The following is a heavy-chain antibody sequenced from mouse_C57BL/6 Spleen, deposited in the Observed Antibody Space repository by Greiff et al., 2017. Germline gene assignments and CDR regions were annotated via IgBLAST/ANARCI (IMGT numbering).Heavy chain of an antibody. J-gene: IGHJ3*01. V-gene: IGHV1-4*01. Sequence: VKLMESGAELARPGASVKMSCKASGYTFTSYTMHWVKQRPGQGLEWIGYINPSSGYTKYNQKFKDKATLTADKSSSTAYMQLSSLTSEDSAVYYCARGVITTVVTPFAYWGQGTLVTVSA. CDR3: ARGVITTVVTPFAY. CDR2: INPSSGYT. D-gene: IGHD1-1*01. CDR1: GYTFTSYT.